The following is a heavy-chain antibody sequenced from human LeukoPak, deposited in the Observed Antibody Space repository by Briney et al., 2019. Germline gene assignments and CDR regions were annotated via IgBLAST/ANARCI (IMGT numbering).Heavy chain of an antibody. J-gene: IGHJ4*02. Sequence: SETLSLTCAVYGGSFSSYYCSWIRQPPGKGLEWIGYIYYSGSTSYNPSLKSRVTISLDTSNNQFSLKLRSVTAADTAVYYCARARRQWLVGTTIRGDNPPYYFDYWGQGTLVTVSS. CDR3: ARARRQWLVGTTIRGDNPPYYFDY. CDR2: IYYSGST. CDR1: GGSFSSYY. V-gene: IGHV4-59*01. D-gene: IGHD6-19*01.